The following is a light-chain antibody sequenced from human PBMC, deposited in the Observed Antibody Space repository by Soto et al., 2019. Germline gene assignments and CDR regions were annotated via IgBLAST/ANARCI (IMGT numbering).Light chain of an antibody. CDR2: GAS. Sequence: EIVLTQSPGTLSLSPGERATLYCRASQSINSRYLAWYQQKPGQAPRLLIYGASSRATGIPDRFSGSGSGTDFTLNISRLEPEDFAVYYCQQFGSSPGFTFGPGTIVDIK. CDR1: QSINSRY. J-gene: IGKJ3*01. CDR3: QQFGSSPGFT. V-gene: IGKV3-20*01.